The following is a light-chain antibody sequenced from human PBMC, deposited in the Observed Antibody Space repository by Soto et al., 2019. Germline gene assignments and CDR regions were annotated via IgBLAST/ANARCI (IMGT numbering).Light chain of an antibody. J-gene: IGLJ1*01. CDR1: SSDVGGYNY. CDR3: SAYTSSSTLLYV. Sequence: QSALTQPASVSGSPGQSITISCTGTSSDVGGYNYVSWYQQHPGKAPKLMIYDVSNRPSGVSNRFSGSKSGNTASLTISGLRAEYEAEYYCSAYTSSSTLLYVFVTGTKVTVL. CDR2: DVS. V-gene: IGLV2-14*01.